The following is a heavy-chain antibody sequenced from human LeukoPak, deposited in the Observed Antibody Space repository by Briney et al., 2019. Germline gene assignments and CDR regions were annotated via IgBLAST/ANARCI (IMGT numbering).Heavy chain of an antibody. Sequence: GASVKVSCKASGYTFTSYGMSWVRQAPGQRLEWMGWISAYNGNTNYAQKLQGRVTMTTDTSTSTAYMELRSLRSDDTAVYYCARDDYSNGHYYYYYMDLGAKETTLSVSS. CDR2: ISAYNGNT. J-gene: IGHJ6*03. CDR3: ARDDYSNGHYYYYYMDL. V-gene: IGHV1-18*01. D-gene: IGHD4-11*01. CDR1: GYTFTSYG.